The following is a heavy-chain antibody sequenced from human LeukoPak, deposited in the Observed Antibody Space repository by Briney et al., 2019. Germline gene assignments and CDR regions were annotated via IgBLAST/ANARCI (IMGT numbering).Heavy chain of an antibody. D-gene: IGHD2-2*01. CDR3: ARDPRISVVVPAAPSYFDY. V-gene: IGHV3-30*04. Sequence: PGGSLRLSCAASGFSFSSYARHWVRQAPGKGLEWVAVISYDGSNKYYADSVKGRFTISRDNSKNTLYLQMNSLRAEDTAVYYCARDPRISVVVPAAPSYFDYWGQGTLVTVSS. CDR1: GFSFSSYA. J-gene: IGHJ4*02. CDR2: ISYDGSNK.